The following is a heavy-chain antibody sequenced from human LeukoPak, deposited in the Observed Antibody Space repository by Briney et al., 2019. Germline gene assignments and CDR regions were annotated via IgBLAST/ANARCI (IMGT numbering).Heavy chain of an antibody. CDR3: ARLGVLYYFDY. Sequence: GESLKISCKASGYRFTSYWIGWVRQMPGKGLEWMGIISPVDSDTRYSPSFQGQVTISADKSITTAYLQWSSLKASDTAVYYCARLGVLYYFDYCGQGTLVTVSS. J-gene: IGHJ4*02. CDR2: ISPVDSDT. CDR1: GYRFTSYW. V-gene: IGHV5-51*01. D-gene: IGHD2-8*01.